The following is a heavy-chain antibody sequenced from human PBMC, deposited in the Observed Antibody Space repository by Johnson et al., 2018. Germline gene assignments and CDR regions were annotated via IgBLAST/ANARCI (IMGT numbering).Heavy chain of an antibody. Sequence: QVQLVQSGAEVKKPGASVKVSCKASGYTFTSYYMHWVRQAPGQGLEWMGIINPSGGSTSYAQKFQGRVTMTRDTSTSTVYMELSSLGSEDTAVYLCARVLYYDTSGYHKGDAFHIWGQGTMVTVSS. CDR1: GYTFTSYY. V-gene: IGHV1-46*01. J-gene: IGHJ3*02. CDR2: INPSGGST. D-gene: IGHD3-22*01. CDR3: ARVLYYDTSGYHKGDAFHI.